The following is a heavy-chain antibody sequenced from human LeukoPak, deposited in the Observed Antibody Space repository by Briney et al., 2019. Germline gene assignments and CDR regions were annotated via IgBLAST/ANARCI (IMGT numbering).Heavy chain of an antibody. CDR1: GGSLSGYY. Sequence: PSETLSLTCAVYGGSLSGYYWSWIRQPPGKGLEWIGEINHSGSTNYNPSLKSRVTISVDTSKNQFSLKLSSVTAADTAVYYCASGASGGVVAAFDYGGQGTLVTVSS. D-gene: IGHD2-15*01. CDR2: INHSGST. V-gene: IGHV4-34*01. CDR3: ASGASGGVVAAFDY. J-gene: IGHJ4*02.